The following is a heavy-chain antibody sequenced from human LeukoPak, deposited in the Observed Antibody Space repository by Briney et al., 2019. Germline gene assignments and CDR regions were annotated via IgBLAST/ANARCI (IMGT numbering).Heavy chain of an antibody. Sequence: GGSLRLSCAASGFTFSSYAMGWVRQAPGKGLEWVSAISGSGGSTYYADSVKGRFTISRDNSKNTLYLQMNSLRAEDTAVYYCASQVGYYDSSGYYYRPFDYWGQGTLVTVSS. D-gene: IGHD3-22*01. CDR1: GFTFSSYA. V-gene: IGHV3-23*01. CDR3: ASQVGYYDSSGYYYRPFDY. J-gene: IGHJ4*02. CDR2: ISGSGGST.